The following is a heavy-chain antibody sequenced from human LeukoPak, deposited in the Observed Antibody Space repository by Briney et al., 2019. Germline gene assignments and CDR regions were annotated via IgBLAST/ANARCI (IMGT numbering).Heavy chain of an antibody. D-gene: IGHD3-10*01. Sequence: GASVKVSCKVSGYTLTELSMHWVRQAPGKGLEWMGGFDPEDGETIYAQKFQGRVTMTEDTSTDTAYMELSSLRSEDTAVYYCARDKEVLLWFGEFFTPPYYFDYWGQGTLVTVSS. CDR2: FDPEDGET. CDR3: ARDKEVLLWFGEFFTPPYYFDY. J-gene: IGHJ4*02. V-gene: IGHV1-24*01. CDR1: GYTLTELS.